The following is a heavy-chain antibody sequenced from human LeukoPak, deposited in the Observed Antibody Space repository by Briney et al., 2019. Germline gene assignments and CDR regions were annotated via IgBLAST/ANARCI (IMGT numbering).Heavy chain of an antibody. CDR2: IYYSGST. J-gene: IGHJ4*02. CDR1: GGSISSYY. D-gene: IGHD3-9*01. Sequence: SEILSLTCTVSGGSISSYYWSWIRQPPGKGLEWIGYIYYSGSTNYNPSLKSRVTISVDTSMNQFSLKLSSVTAADTAVYYCAGNYDILTGRVDYWGQGTLVTVSS. CDR3: AGNYDILTGRVDY. V-gene: IGHV4-59*08.